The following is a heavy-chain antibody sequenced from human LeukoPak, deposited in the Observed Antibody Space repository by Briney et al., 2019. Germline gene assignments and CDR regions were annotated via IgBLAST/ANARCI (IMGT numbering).Heavy chain of an antibody. CDR1: GFLFSTYA. V-gene: IGHV3-30*04. Sequence: GRSLRLSCAASGFLFSTYAMHWVRQAPGKGLEWVAVISFDGSNKYCADSVQGRFNISRDNSKDTLYLQMNSLRAEDTSVYYCARAGYCTGGTCAKYYYYYMDVWGKGTTVTVSS. D-gene: IGHD2-15*01. CDR3: ARAGYCTGGTCAKYYYYYMDV. J-gene: IGHJ6*03. CDR2: ISFDGSNK.